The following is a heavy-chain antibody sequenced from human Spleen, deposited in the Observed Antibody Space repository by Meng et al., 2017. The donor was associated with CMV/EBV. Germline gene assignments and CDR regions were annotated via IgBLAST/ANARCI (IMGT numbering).Heavy chain of an antibody. V-gene: IGHV3-66*02. D-gene: IGHD2-2*01. CDR2: IYVDGGT. Sequence: GESLKISCAASGFIVSTNYMSWVRQAPGKGLEWVSVIYVDGGTYYADSVKGRFTISRESSKNTLYLQMNSLRTEDTAVYYCARDRYFQGYCSSTTCYSPEYYFDYWGQGTLVTVS. CDR1: GFIVSTNY. CDR3: ARDRYFQGYCSSTTCYSPEYYFDY. J-gene: IGHJ4*02.